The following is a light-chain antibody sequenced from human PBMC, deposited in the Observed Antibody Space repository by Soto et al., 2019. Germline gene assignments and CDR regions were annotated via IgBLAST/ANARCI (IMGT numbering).Light chain of an antibody. CDR3: SSYAGNKKYV. Sequence: QSALTQPPSASGSPGQSVTISCTGTSSDVGAYNFVSWYQQHPGKAPKLIIYEVSQRPSGVPDRFSGSKPGSTASLTVSGLQADDEADYYCSSYAGNKKYVFGTGTKVTVL. CDR2: EVS. J-gene: IGLJ1*01. V-gene: IGLV2-8*01. CDR1: SSDVGAYNF.